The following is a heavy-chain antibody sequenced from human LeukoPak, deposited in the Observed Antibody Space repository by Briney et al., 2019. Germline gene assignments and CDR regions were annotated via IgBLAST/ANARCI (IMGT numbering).Heavy chain of an antibody. D-gene: IGHD5-24*01. Sequence: TGGSLRLSCAASGFTFSSYAMSWVRQAPGKGLEWVSAISGSGGSTYYADSVKGRFTISRDNSKNTLYLQMNSLRAEDTAVYYCAKDPSMAHYYYYMDVWGKGTTVTVSS. J-gene: IGHJ6*03. CDR2: ISGSGGST. CDR3: AKDPSMAHYYYYMDV. CDR1: GFTFSSYA. V-gene: IGHV3-23*01.